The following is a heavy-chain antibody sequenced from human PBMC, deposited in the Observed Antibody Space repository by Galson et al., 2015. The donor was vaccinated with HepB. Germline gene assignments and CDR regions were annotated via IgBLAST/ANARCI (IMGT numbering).Heavy chain of an antibody. V-gene: IGHV3-23*01. D-gene: IGHD3-22*01. Sequence: SLRLSCAASGFTFSSYAMSWVRQAPGKGLEWVSAISGSGGSTYYADSVKGRFTISRDNSKNTLYLQMSSLRAEDTAVYYCAKDDGYYDSSGYYYLFDYWGQGTLVTVSS. J-gene: IGHJ4*02. CDR2: ISGSGGST. CDR3: AKDDGYYDSSGYYYLFDY. CDR1: GFTFSSYA.